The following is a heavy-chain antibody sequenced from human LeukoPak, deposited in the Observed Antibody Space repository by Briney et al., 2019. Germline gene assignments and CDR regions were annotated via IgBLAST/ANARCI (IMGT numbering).Heavy chain of an antibody. D-gene: IGHD3-9*01. J-gene: IGHJ4*02. CDR2: ISSNGGST. V-gene: IGHV3-64*01. Sequence: GGSLRLSCAASGFTFSSYAMHRARQAPGKGLEYVSAISSNGGSTYYANSVKGRFTISRDNSKNTLYLQMGSLRAEDTAVYYCAKDRGWLSYWGQGTLVTVSS. CDR1: GFTFSSYA. CDR3: AKDRGWLSY.